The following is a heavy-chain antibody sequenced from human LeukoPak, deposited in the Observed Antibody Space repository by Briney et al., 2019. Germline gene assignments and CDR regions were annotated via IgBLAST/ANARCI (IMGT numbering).Heavy chain of an antibody. CDR3: ARVLGRGVTDY. CDR2: ISGSGGST. V-gene: IGHV3-23*01. CDR1: GFTFDSYA. Sequence: GGSLRLCCAASGFTFDSYAMTWVRQAPGKGLEWVSGISGSGGSTYYADSVKGRFTVSRDNAKNSLYLQMNSLRAEDTAVYYCARVLGRGVTDYWGQGTLVTVSS. J-gene: IGHJ4*02. D-gene: IGHD3-10*01.